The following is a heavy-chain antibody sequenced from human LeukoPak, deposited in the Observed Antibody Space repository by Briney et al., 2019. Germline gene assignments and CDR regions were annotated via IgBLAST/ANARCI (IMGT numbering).Heavy chain of an antibody. Sequence: GASVKVSCKASGYTFTGYYMHWVRQAPGQGLEWMGWINSNSGGTNFAQKFEGRVTMTRDTSISTAYMELSSLKSDDTAVYYCARASAPYSSRPLDYWGQGTLVTVSS. D-gene: IGHD6-13*01. CDR2: INSNSGGT. CDR1: GYTFTGYY. V-gene: IGHV1-2*02. CDR3: ARASAPYSSRPLDY. J-gene: IGHJ4*02.